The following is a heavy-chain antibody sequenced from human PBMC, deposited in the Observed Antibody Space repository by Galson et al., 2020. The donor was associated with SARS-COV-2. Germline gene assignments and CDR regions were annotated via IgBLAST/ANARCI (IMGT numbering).Heavy chain of an antibody. J-gene: IGHJ6*02. CDR1: GFTFDDYA. Sequence: GGSLRLSCAASGFTFDDYAMHWVRQAPGKGLEWVSGISWNSGSIGYADSVKGRFTISRDNAKNSLYLQMNSLRAEDTSLYYCATGGLGGDVYYYGMDVWGQGTTVTVSS. CDR2: ISWNSGSI. D-gene: IGHD3-16*01. CDR3: ATGGLGGDVYYYGMDV. V-gene: IGHV3-9*01.